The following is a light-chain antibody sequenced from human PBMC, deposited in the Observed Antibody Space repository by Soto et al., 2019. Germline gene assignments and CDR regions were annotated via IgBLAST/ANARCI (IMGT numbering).Light chain of an antibody. Sequence: EKVSWHVPATPYLLHEAGATLSCRASQNVSSFVDWYQQKTGQAPRLLIYGASTRATGIPARFSGSGSGTDFTLTISRLEPEDFALYYCQQYGSSPRTFGQGTKVDI. V-gene: IGKV3-20*01. CDR3: QQYGSSPRT. CDR1: QNVSSF. CDR2: GAS. J-gene: IGKJ1*01.